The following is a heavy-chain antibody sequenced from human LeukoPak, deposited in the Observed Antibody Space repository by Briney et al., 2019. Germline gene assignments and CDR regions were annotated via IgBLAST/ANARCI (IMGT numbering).Heavy chain of an antibody. CDR2: IYYSGST. CDR1: GGSISSYY. CDR3: ARHPRYCSSTSCYHDYYYYGMDV. V-gene: IGHV4-59*08. J-gene: IGHJ6*02. D-gene: IGHD2-2*01. Sequence: TSETLSLICTVSGGSISSYYWSWIRQPPGKGLEWIGYIYYSGSTNYNPSLKSRVTISVDTSKNQFSLKLSSVTAADTAVYYCARHPRYCSSTSCYHDYYYYGMDVWGQGTTVTVSS.